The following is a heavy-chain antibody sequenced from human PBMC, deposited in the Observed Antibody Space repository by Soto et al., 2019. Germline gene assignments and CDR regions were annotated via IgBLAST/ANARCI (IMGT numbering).Heavy chain of an antibody. D-gene: IGHD3-22*01. CDR1: GFTFSSYG. Sequence: GGSLRLSCAASGFTFSSYGMHWVRQAPGKGLEWVAVISYDGSNKYYADSVKGRFTISRDNSKNTLYLQMNSLRAEDTAVYYCAKAMGNDYYDSSGRDAFDIWGQGTMVTVSS. J-gene: IGHJ3*02. V-gene: IGHV3-30*18. CDR2: ISYDGSNK. CDR3: AKAMGNDYYDSSGRDAFDI.